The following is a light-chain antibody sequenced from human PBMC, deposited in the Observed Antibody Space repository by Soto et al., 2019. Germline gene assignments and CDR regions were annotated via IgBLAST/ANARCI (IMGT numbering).Light chain of an antibody. CDR3: QQSYSSPLT. CDR1: QTISRN. J-gene: IGKJ4*01. CDR2: AAS. V-gene: IGKV1-39*01. Sequence: DIQMTQSPSSLSASVGDRVTITCRASQTISRNLNWYQQKPGKAPNLLIYAASSLQSGVPSRFSGSRSGTDFTLSISALQREDFATYHCQQSYSSPLTFGGGTKVDIK.